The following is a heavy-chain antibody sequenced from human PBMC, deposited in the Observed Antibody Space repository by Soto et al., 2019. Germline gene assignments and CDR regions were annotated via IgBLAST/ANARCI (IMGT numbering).Heavy chain of an antibody. CDR3: AGGGVRRVTTRTRDHYGMDV. J-gene: IGHJ6*02. V-gene: IGHV5-51*01. Sequence: KGLEWMGIIYPGDSDTRYSPSFQGQVTISADKSISTAYLQWSSLKASDTAMYYCAGGGVRRVTTRTRDHYGMDVWGHGSTVTVSS. CDR2: IYPGDSDT. D-gene: IGHD3-10*01.